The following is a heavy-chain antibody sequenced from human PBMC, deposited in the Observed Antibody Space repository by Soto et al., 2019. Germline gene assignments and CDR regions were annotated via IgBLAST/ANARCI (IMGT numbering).Heavy chain of an antibody. CDR3: STTVITAPLFEY. Sequence: EVQLVESGGGLVQPGGSLRLSCEGSGFTFSGHYMDWVRQAPGKGLEWLGRIRNKPNGHTTAYAAAVKGRFTISRDDSKNLVYLEMNILKSEDTALYYCSTTVITAPLFEYWGQGTLVAVSS. D-gene: IGHD2-21*02. CDR2: IRNKPNGHTT. J-gene: IGHJ4*02. CDR1: GFTFSGHY. V-gene: IGHV3-72*01.